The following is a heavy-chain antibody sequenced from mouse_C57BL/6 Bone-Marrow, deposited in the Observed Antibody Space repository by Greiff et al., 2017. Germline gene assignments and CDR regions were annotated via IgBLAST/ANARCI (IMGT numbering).Heavy chain of an antibody. CDR2: INYDGSST. J-gene: IGHJ2*01. V-gene: IGHV5-16*01. CDR1: GFTFSDYY. CDR3: ARVGDGYFDY. D-gene: IGHD1-1*02. Sequence: EVQLVESEGGLVQPGSSMKLSCTASGFTFSDYYMAWVRQVPEKGLEWVANINYDGSSTYYLDSLKSRFIISRDNAKNILYLQMSSLKSEDTATYYCARVGDGYFDYWGQGTTLTVSS.